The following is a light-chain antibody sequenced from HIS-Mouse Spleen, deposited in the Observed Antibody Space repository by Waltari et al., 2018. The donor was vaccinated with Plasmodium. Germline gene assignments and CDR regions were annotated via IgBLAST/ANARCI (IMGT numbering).Light chain of an antibody. Sequence: QSALTQPRSVSGSPGQSVTISCTGTSSDVGGYNYVSWYQQHPGKAPKLMIYDVRTLPSGVPDRFVGSKSGNTASLTISGLQAEDEADYYCCSYAGSYTLVFGGGTKLTVL. V-gene: IGLV2-11*01. J-gene: IGLJ2*01. CDR3: CSYAGSYTLV. CDR2: DVR. CDR1: SSDVGGYNY.